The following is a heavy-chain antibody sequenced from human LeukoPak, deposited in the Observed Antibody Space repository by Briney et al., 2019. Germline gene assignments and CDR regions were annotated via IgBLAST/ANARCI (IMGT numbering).Heavy chain of an antibody. V-gene: IGHV3-23*01. D-gene: IGHD3-22*01. CDR3: AKTGATYYYDSSGYIDY. CDR1: GFTFITYW. CDR2: ISGSGGST. J-gene: IGHJ4*02. Sequence: GGSLSLSCAASGFTFITYWMSWVRQAPGKGLEWVSAISGSGGSTYYADSVKGRFTISRDNSKNTLYLQMNSLRAEDTAVYYCAKTGATYYYDSSGYIDYWGQGTLVTVSS.